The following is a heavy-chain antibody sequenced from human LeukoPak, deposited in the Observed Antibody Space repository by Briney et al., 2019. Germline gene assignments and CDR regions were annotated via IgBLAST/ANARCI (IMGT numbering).Heavy chain of an antibody. J-gene: IGHJ4*02. V-gene: IGHV4-39*01. D-gene: IGHD3-22*01. CDR3: ARLAPDSSGYPFDY. CDR2: IYYSGST. CDR1: GGSFTGYY. Sequence: SETLSLTCVVSGGSFTGYYWNWIRQPPGKGLEWIGSIYYSGSTYYNPSLKSRVTISVDTSKNQFSLKLSSVTAADTAVYYCARLAPDSSGYPFDYWGQGTLVTVSS.